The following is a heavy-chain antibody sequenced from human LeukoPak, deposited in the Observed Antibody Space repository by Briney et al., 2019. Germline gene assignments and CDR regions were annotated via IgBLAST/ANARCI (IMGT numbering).Heavy chain of an antibody. V-gene: IGHV4-34*01. CDR2: SNDSGGT. Sequence: KPSETLSLTCAVYGGTFSGYYWSWIRQPPGKRLEWVGESNDSGGTNYNPSLKSRVTISADKSKNQFSLKLSSVTAADTAVYYCARDHFSYYGSPDAFDIWGQGTMVTVSS. CDR3: ARDHFSYYGSPDAFDI. D-gene: IGHD3-10*01. J-gene: IGHJ3*02. CDR1: GGTFSGYY.